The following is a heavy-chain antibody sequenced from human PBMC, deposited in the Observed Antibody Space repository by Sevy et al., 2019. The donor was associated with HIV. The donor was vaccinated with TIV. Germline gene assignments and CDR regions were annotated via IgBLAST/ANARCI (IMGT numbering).Heavy chain of an antibody. J-gene: IGHJ4*02. CDR1: GFTFGDYC. Sequence: GGSLRLSCTASGFTFGDYCMSWVRQAPGKGLEWVAFLEGDVYGGTVDHAASVRGRFVISRDDSKTIAYLQMNDLKTEYTGVYYCTRWKAAQSIFDYWGQGALVTVSS. CDR2: LEGDVYGGTV. CDR3: TRWKAAQSIFDY. V-gene: IGHV3-49*04. D-gene: IGHD6-13*01.